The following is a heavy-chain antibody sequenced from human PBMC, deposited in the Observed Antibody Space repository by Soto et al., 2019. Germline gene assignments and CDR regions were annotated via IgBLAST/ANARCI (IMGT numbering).Heavy chain of an antibody. J-gene: IGHJ5*02. D-gene: IGHD3-3*01. Sequence: QINLIESGPTLVKPTQTLTLTCTFSGFSLSTSGAAVGWVRQPPGRALEWLALIYWDGDKRYNASLGNRLTITKDKSMNQVVLPLTYVDPADTATYYCAHRATMTIFGLIIDNGIWFDPWGQGTRVIVSS. CDR3: AHRATMTIFGLIIDNGIWFDP. CDR1: GFSLSTSGAA. V-gene: IGHV2-5*02. CDR2: IYWDGDK.